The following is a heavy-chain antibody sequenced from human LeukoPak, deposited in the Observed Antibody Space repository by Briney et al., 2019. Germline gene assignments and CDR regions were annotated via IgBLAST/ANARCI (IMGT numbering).Heavy chain of an antibody. V-gene: IGHV3-20*04. CDR2: INWNGGST. CDR3: ARDLSGSYYGPSFVGY. D-gene: IGHD1-26*01. J-gene: IGHJ4*02. Sequence: PGGSLRLSCAASGFTFDDYGMSWVRQAPGKGLEWVSGINWNGGSTGYADSVKGRFTISRDNAKNSLYLQMNSLRAEDTALYYCARDLSGSYYGPSFVGYWGQGTLVTVSS. CDR1: GFTFDDYG.